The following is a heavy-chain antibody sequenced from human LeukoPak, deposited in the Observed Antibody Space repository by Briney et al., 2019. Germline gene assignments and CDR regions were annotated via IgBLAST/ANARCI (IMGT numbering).Heavy chain of an antibody. CDR1: GFTFSSYR. Sequence: GGSLRLSCAASGFTFSSYRMSWVRQAPGKGLEWVANIKQDGSEKYYVDSVKGRFTISRDNAKNSLYLQMDSLRAEDTAVYYCARDRNPYYYDSSTDAFDIWGQGTMVTVSS. J-gene: IGHJ3*02. CDR2: IKQDGSEK. D-gene: IGHD3-22*01. CDR3: ARDRNPYYYDSSTDAFDI. V-gene: IGHV3-7*01.